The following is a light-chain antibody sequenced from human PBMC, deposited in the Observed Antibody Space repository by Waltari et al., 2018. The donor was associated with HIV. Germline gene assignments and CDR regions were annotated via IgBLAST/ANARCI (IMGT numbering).Light chain of an antibody. CDR1: SSDIGSYNL. CDR3: CSYAGSPTFVI. J-gene: IGLJ2*01. Sequence: QSALTQPSSVSGSLGQSTTIPCTGTSSDIGSYNLYSWYQQYPGKAPKVIIYDVNKWPSGVSHRFSGFKAANTASLTISGLQAEDEADYYCCSYAGSPTFVIFGGGTKVTVL. V-gene: IGLV2-23*02. CDR2: DVN.